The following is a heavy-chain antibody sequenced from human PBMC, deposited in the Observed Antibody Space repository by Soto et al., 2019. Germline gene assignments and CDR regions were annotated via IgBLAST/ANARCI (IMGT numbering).Heavy chain of an antibody. CDR3: ARPHDYGDNNFDY. J-gene: IGHJ4*02. CDR1: GGSFSGYY. V-gene: IGHV4-34*01. Sequence: PSETLSLTCAVYGGSFSGYYWSWIRQPPGKGLEWIGEINHSGSTNYNPSLKSRVTISVDTSKNQFSLKLSSVTAADTAVYYCARPHDYGDNNFDYWGQGTLVTVSS. CDR2: INHSGST. D-gene: IGHD4-17*01.